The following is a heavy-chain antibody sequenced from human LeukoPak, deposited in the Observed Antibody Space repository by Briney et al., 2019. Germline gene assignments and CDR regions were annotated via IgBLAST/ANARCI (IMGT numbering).Heavy chain of an antibody. CDR1: GGSISSSSYY. V-gene: IGHV4-61*01. CDR2: IYYSGST. D-gene: IGHD3-3*02. Sequence: PSETLSLTCTVSGGSISSSSYYWSWIRQPPGKGLEWIGYIYYSGSTNYNPSLKSRVTISVGTSKNQFSLKLSSVTAADTAVYYCARDSGISQNAFDIWGQGTMVTVSS. CDR3: ARDSGISQNAFDI. J-gene: IGHJ3*02.